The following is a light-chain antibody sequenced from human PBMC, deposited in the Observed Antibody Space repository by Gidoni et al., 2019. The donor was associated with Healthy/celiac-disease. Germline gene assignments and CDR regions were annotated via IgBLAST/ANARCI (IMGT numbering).Light chain of an antibody. J-gene: IGKJ5*01. CDR2: GAS. Sequence: EIVMTQSPATLSVSPGERATLSGRARQSVSSNLAWYQQKPVQAPRLLIYGASTSATGIPARFSGSGSGTEFTLTISSLQSEDFAVYYFQQYNNWPPITFGQGTRLEIK. V-gene: IGKV3-15*01. CDR1: QSVSSN. CDR3: QQYNNWPPIT.